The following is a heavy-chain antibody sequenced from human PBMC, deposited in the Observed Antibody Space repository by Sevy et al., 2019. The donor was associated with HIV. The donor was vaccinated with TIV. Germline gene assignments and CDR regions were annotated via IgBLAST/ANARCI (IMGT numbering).Heavy chain of an antibody. CDR3: ARYYYDSSGYYEEGSDY. CDR1: GGSISSGGYY. D-gene: IGHD3-22*01. CDR2: IYYSGST. J-gene: IGHJ4*02. Sequence: SETLSLTCTVSGGSISSGGYYWSWIRQHPGKGLEWIGYIYYSGSTYYHPSLKSRVTISVDTSKNQFSLKLSSVTAADTAVYYCARYYYDSSGYYEEGSDYWGQGTLVTVSS. V-gene: IGHV4-31*03.